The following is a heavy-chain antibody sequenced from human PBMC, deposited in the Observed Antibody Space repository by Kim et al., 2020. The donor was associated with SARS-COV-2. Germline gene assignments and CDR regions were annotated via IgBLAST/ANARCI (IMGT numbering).Heavy chain of an antibody. CDR1: GFTYDDYG. J-gene: IGHJ4*02. Sequence: GALRLSCAASGFTYDDYGMSWVRQAPGKGLEWVSGINRNSDSTGYGDSVKGRFTISRDNAKNSLFLQMNSPRAEDTALYHCVRGYAGGPFDLWGQGTLVTVSS. CDR3: VRGYAGGPFDL. V-gene: IGHV3-20*01. CDR2: INRNSDST. D-gene: IGHD3-16*01.